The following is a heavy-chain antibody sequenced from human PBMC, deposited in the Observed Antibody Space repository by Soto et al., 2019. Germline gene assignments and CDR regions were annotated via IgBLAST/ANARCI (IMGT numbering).Heavy chain of an antibody. CDR2: ISSSSSYI. CDR1: GFTFSSYS. V-gene: IGHV3-21*01. Sequence: EVQLVESGGGLVKPGGSLRLSCAASGFTFSSYSMNWVRQAPGKGLEWVSSISSSSSYIYYADSVKGRFTISRDNAKNSLYLQMNSLRAEDTAVYYCAREHYDSSGYIRNAFDYWGQGILVTVSS. CDR3: AREHYDSSGYIRNAFDY. J-gene: IGHJ4*02. D-gene: IGHD3-22*01.